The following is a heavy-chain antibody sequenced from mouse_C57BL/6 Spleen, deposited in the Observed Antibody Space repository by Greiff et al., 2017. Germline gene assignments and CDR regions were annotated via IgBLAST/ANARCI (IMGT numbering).Heavy chain of an antibody. D-gene: IGHD1-1*02. CDR1: GYTFTDYE. CDR2: IDPETGGT. Sequence: QVQLQPSGAELVRPGASVTLSCKASGYTFTDYEMHWVKQTPVHGLEWIGAIDPETGGTAYNQKFKGKAILTADKSSSTAYMELRSLTSEDSSVYYCTRRLWGDYFDYWGQGTTLTVSS. J-gene: IGHJ2*01. V-gene: IGHV1-15*01. CDR3: TRRLWGDYFDY.